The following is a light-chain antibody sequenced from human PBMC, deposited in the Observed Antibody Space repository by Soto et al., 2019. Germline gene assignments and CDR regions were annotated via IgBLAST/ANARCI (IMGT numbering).Light chain of an antibody. Sequence: QSVLTQPPSASGTPGQRVTISCSGSNSNIGSNTVNWYQQLPGTAPLLLIYRNNQRPSVVPDRFSGYKSGTASSPAISGLQSEDEADYYCAAWDDSLNGVLFGGGTKLTVL. CDR1: NSNIGSNT. CDR3: AAWDDSLNGVL. V-gene: IGLV1-44*01. J-gene: IGLJ2*01. CDR2: RNN.